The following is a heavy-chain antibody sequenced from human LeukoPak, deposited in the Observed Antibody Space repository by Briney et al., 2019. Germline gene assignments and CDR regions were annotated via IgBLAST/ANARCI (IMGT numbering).Heavy chain of an antibody. V-gene: IGHV3-15*01. CDR1: GFTFSNGW. CDR3: STLRGYGFWY. J-gene: IGHJ4*02. CDR2: IKSKSDGGTT. D-gene: IGHD3/OR15-3a*01. Sequence: GGSLRLSCAASGFTFSNGWMSWVRQAPGKGLEWVSRIKSKSDGGTTDYAAPVKGRFTISRDDSKNTLYLQMNSLRTEDSAVYYCSTLRGYGFWYWGQGTLVTVSS.